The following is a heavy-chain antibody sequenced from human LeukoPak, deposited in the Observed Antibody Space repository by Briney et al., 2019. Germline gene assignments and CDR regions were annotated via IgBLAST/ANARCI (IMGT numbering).Heavy chain of an antibody. CDR2: ISAYNGNT. D-gene: IGHD6-19*01. V-gene: IGHV1-18*01. J-gene: IGHJ6*02. CDR1: GYTFTSYG. CDR3: ARVSSSVRPYYYGMDV. Sequence: ASVKVSCKASGYTFTSYGISWVRQAPGQGLEWMGWISAYNGNTNYAQKLQGRVTMTTDTSTSTAYMELRSLRSDDTAVYYCARVSSSVRPYYYGMDVWGQGTTVTVSS.